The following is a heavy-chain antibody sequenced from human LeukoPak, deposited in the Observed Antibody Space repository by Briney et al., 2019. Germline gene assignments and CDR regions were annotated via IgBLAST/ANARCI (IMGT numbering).Heavy chain of an antibody. V-gene: IGHV4-4*09. CDR2: IYTSGST. J-gene: IGHJ6*03. CDR1: GGSISSYY. Sequence: SETLSLTCTVSGGSISSYYWSWIRQPPGKGLEWIGYIYTSGSTNYNPSLKSRVTISVDTSKNQFSLKLSSVTAADTAVYYCARVRTYYYYYYKDVWGKGTTVTVSS. CDR3: ARVRTYYYYYYKDV.